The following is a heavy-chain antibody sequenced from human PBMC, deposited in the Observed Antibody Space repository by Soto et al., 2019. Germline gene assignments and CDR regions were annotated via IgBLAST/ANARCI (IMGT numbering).Heavy chain of an antibody. CDR2: INSDGSST. CDR3: AMAPPHGSGSYQRKPYYYYYMDV. D-gene: IGHD3-10*01. CDR1: GFTFSSYW. Sequence: GGSLRLSCAASGFTFSSYWMHWVRQAPGKGLVWVSRINSDGSSTSYADSVKGRFTSSRDNAKNTLYLQMNSLRAEDTAVYYCAMAPPHGSGSYQRKPYYYYYMDVWGKGTTVTVSS. V-gene: IGHV3-74*01. J-gene: IGHJ6*03.